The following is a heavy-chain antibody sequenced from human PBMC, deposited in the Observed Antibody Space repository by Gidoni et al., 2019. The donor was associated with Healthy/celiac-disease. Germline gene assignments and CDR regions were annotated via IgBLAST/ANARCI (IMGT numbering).Heavy chain of an antibody. Sequence: EVQLVPSGAEVNKPGESLKISCKGSAYSFPSYWIGWVRQMPGKGLEWMGIIYPGDSDTRYSPSFQGQVTISADKSISTAYLQWSSLKASDTAMYYCARHDGRYYDSSGYYYVPDYWGQGTLVTVSS. V-gene: IGHV5-51*01. CDR3: ARHDGRYYDSSGYYYVPDY. CDR1: AYSFPSYW. CDR2: IYPGDSDT. D-gene: IGHD3-22*01. J-gene: IGHJ4*02.